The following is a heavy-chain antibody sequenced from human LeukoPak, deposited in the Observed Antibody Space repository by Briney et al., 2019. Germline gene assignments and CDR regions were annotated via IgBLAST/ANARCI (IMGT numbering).Heavy chain of an antibody. J-gene: IGHJ6*04. CDR3: ARRKRYCSSTSCPLYSYGMDV. CDR1: GYSFTSYW. D-gene: IGHD2-2*01. V-gene: IGHV5-51*01. Sequence: GESLKISCKGSGYSFTSYWIGWVRQKPGKGLEWMGIIYPGDSDTRYSPSFQGQVTISADKSISTAYLQWSSLKASDTAMYYRARRKRYCSSTSCPLYSYGMDVWGKGTRSPSPQ. CDR2: IYPGDSDT.